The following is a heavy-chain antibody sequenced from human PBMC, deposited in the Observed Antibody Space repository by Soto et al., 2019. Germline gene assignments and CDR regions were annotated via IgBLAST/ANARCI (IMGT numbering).Heavy chain of an antibody. Sequence: PGGSLRLSCAASGFTFSSYAMSWVRQAPGKGLEWVSAISVGGGSTYYADSVKGRFTISRDNSRNTLYLQMNGLRAEDTAIYYCAKDGRELTISRGMDVWGKGTTVTVSS. CDR1: GFTFSSYA. D-gene: IGHD3-3*01. CDR2: ISVGGGST. V-gene: IGHV3-23*01. J-gene: IGHJ6*03. CDR3: AKDGRELTISRGMDV.